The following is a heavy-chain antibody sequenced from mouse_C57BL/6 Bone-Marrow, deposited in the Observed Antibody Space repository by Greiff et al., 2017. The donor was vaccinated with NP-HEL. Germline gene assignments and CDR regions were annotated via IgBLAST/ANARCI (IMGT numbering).Heavy chain of an antibody. CDR2: IYPRSGNT. V-gene: IGHV1-81*01. J-gene: IGHJ3*01. Sequence: VKVVESGAELARPGASVKLSCKASGYTFTSYGISWVKQRTGQGLEWIGEIYPRSGNTYYNDKFKGKATLTADKSSSTAYMELRSLTSEDSAVYVGARSREYPAWFAYGGQGTLVTVSA. D-gene: IGHD5-1*01. CDR1: GYTFTSYG. CDR3: ARSREYPAWFAY.